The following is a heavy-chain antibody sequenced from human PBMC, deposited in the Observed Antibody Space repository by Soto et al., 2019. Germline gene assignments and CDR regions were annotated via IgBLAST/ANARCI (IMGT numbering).Heavy chain of an antibody. Sequence: PGGSLRLSCAASGFTFSSYSMNWVRQAPGKGLEWVSSISSSSSYIYYADSVKGRFTISRDNAKNSLYLQMNSLRAEDTAVYYCARGEDXVVVPAEYYYYYYGMDVWGQGTTVTVSS. CDR1: GFTFSSYS. J-gene: IGHJ6*02. CDR3: ARGEDXVVVPAEYYYYYYGMDV. D-gene: IGHD2-2*01. V-gene: IGHV3-21*01. CDR2: ISSSSSYI.